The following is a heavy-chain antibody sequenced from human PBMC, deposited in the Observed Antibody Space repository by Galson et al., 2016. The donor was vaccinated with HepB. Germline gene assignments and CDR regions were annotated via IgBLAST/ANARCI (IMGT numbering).Heavy chain of an antibody. Sequence: SLRLSCAASGLSFDDYAMHWVRQRPGKGLEWVASLNWNRGNIAYGDSVTGRFTISRDNAKNSLFLQMNSLRGEDTALYYCAKDMHSNYGGNSEVGYYYGMDVWGQGTTVTVSS. D-gene: IGHD4-23*01. CDR1: GLSFDDYA. CDR2: LNWNRGNI. CDR3: AKDMHSNYGGNSEVGYYYGMDV. J-gene: IGHJ6*02. V-gene: IGHV3-9*01.